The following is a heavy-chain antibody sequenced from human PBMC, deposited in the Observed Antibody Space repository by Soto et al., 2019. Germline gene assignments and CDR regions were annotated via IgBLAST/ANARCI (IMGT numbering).Heavy chain of an antibody. Sequence: SYTLSPTCTVSSCSISSGGYYWSWIRQHPGKGQEWIGYIYHSGSTYYNPSLKSRDAISVDTSKNPFSRKLSSVTAADTPVYYCARRYSSAFDIWGQGTMVX. V-gene: IGHV4-31*03. CDR2: IYHSGST. D-gene: IGHD6-13*01. CDR1: SCSISSGGYY. J-gene: IGHJ3*02. CDR3: ARRYSSAFDI.